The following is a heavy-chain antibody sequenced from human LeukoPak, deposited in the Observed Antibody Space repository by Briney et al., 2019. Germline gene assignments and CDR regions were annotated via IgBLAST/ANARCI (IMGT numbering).Heavy chain of an antibody. J-gene: IGHJ3*02. D-gene: IGHD3-10*01. Sequence: PGGSLRLSCAASGFTVSSNYMSWVRQAPGKGLEWVSAIYSSGSTYYADSVKGRFTISRDNSKNTLYLRMNSLRAEDTAVYYCAREYRGSRRSDAFDIWGQGTMVTVSS. CDR3: AREYRGSRRSDAFDI. V-gene: IGHV3-53*01. CDR2: IYSSGST. CDR1: GFTVSSNY.